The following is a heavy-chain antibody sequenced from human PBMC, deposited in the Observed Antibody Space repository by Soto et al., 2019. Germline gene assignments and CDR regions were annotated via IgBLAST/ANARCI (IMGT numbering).Heavy chain of an antibody. CDR3: ARESGYDILTGYLSYFDY. V-gene: IGHV3-66*01. J-gene: IGHJ4*02. D-gene: IGHD3-9*01. CDR1: GFTVSSNY. Sequence: PGGSLRLSCAASGFTVSSNYMSWVRQAPGKGLEWVSVIYSGGSTYYADSVKGRFTISRDNSKNTLYLQMNSLRAEDTAVYYCARESGYDILTGYLSYFDYWGQGTLVTVSS. CDR2: IYSGGST.